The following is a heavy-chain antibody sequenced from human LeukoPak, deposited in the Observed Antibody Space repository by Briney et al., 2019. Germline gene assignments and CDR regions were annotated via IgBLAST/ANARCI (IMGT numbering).Heavy chain of an antibody. D-gene: IGHD3-10*01. CDR1: GFTFSSSG. Sequence: GGSLRLSCAASGFTFSSSGMSWVRQAPGKGLEWVSTISASGDNTYYADSVNGRFTISRDNTKKTLYLQMNSLRTEDTALYYCAKGYYGSGPYGWFDPWGQGTLVTVSS. J-gene: IGHJ5*02. CDR2: ISASGDNT. CDR3: AKGYYGSGPYGWFDP. V-gene: IGHV3-23*01.